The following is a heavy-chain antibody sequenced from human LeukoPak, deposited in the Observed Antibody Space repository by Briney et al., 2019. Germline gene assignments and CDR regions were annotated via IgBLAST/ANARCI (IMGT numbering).Heavy chain of an antibody. Sequence: PSETLSLICTVSGGSISSYYWSWIRQPPGKGLEWIGYIYYSGSTNYNPSLKSRVTISVDTSKNQFSLKLSSVTAADTAVYYCARAFYDFWSGSLYYYYYMDVWGKGTTVTVSS. CDR3: ARAFYDFWSGSLYYYYYMDV. CDR2: IYYSGST. J-gene: IGHJ6*03. D-gene: IGHD3-3*01. V-gene: IGHV4-59*01. CDR1: GGSISSYY.